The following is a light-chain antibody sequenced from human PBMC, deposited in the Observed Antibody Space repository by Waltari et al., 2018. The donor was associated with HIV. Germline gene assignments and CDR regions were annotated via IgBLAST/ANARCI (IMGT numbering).Light chain of an antibody. V-gene: IGKV2-30*01. Sequence: DVVMTQSPPSLPVTLGQPASISSRSTQSLVSSNGDTYLNWFQQRPGQSPRRLIYKVSNRDSGVPDRFSGSGSATNFTLKITRVEADDVGVYYCMQGTHWPPTLGQGTRLEI. CDR1: QSLVSSNGDTY. CDR3: MQGTHWPPT. CDR2: KVS. J-gene: IGKJ5*01.